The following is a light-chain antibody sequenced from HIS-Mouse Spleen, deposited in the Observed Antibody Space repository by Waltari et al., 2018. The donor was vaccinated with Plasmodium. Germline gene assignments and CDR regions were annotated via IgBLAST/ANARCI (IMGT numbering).Light chain of an antibody. CDR1: SSDVGGYNY. V-gene: IGLV2-14*03. CDR3: SSYTSSSTHVV. J-gene: IGLJ2*01. Sequence: QSALTQPASVSGSPGQSITISCTGTSSDVGGYNYVSWYQQHPGKAPKLMIYDVSNRTSGVSNRSSGSKSGNTASLTISGLQAEDEADYYCSSYTSSSTHVVFGGGTKLTVL. CDR2: DVS.